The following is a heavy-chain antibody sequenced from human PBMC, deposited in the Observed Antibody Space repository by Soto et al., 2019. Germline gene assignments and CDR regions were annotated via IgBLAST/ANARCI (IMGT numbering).Heavy chain of an antibody. Sequence: GGSLRLSCAASGFTFDDYAMHWVRQAPGKGLEWVSGISWNSGSIGYADSVKGRFTISRDNAKNSLYLQMNSLRAEDTALYYCAKDPWPGGDYGDYLDAFDIWGQGTMVTVSS. CDR3: AKDPWPGGDYGDYLDAFDI. J-gene: IGHJ3*02. CDR2: ISWNSGSI. V-gene: IGHV3-9*01. D-gene: IGHD4-17*01. CDR1: GFTFDDYA.